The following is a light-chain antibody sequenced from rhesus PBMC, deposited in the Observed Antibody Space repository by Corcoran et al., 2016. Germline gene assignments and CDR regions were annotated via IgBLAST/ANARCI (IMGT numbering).Light chain of an antibody. V-gene: IGKV1-22*01. Sequence: DIQMTQSPSSLSASVGDTFTITCRASQSISSWFAWYQQNPGKAPKLLIYKASSLQSGVPSRFSGSGSGKDFTLTISSLQSEGYATYYCQQYSSSPYSFGQGTKVEIK. CDR2: KAS. J-gene: IGKJ2*01. CDR3: QQYSSSPYS. CDR1: QSISSW.